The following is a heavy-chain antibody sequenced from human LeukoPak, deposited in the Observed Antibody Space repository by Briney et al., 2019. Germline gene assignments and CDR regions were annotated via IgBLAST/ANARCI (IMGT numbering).Heavy chain of an antibody. D-gene: IGHD2-15*01. V-gene: IGHV5-51*01. J-gene: IGHJ6*02. Sequence: PGESLHISCKGSGYSFTSYWIGWVRQMPGKGLEWMGIIYPSDSNTRYSPSFQGQVTISADKSISTAYLQWSSLKASDTAMYYCARQERYCSGGSCAGDYYYYGMDVWGQGTTVTVYS. CDR2: IYPSDSNT. CDR1: GYSFTSYW. CDR3: ARQERYCSGGSCAGDYYYYGMDV.